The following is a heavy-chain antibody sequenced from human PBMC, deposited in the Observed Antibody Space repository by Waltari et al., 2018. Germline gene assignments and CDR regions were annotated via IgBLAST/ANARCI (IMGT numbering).Heavy chain of an antibody. Sequence: EVQLLESGGGLVQPGGSLRLSCAASGFTFSSYAMSWVRQAPGKGLEWVSAISGSGGSTYYAESVKGRFTISRDNSKNTLYLQMNSLRAEDTAVYYCAKDYRNYGGMDVWGQGTTVTVSS. CDR1: GFTFSSYA. V-gene: IGHV3-23*01. J-gene: IGHJ6*02. D-gene: IGHD4-17*01. CDR2: ISGSGGST. CDR3: AKDYRNYGGMDV.